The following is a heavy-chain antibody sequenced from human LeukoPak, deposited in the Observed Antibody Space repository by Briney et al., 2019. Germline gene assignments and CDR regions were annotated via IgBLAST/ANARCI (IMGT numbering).Heavy chain of an antibody. CDR1: GYAFTSYG. CDR3: ARVGHSSSSRDWFDP. CDR2: ISAYNGNT. Sequence: ASVKVSCKASGYAFTSYGISWARQAPGQGLEWMGWISAYNGNTNYAQKLQGRVTMTTDTSMSTAYMELRSLRSDDTAVYYCARVGHSSSSRDWFDPWGQGTLVTVSS. D-gene: IGHD6-6*01. V-gene: IGHV1-18*01. J-gene: IGHJ5*02.